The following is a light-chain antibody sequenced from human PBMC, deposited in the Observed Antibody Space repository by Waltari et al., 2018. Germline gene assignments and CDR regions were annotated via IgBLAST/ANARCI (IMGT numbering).Light chain of an antibody. CDR3: MQGTHWPRT. Sequence: DVVMTQSPLSLPVTLGQPASISCRSSQSLLYSDGYTYLNWFQQRPDQSPRRLIYKVSYRDPGVPDRFSGSGSGTDFTLKISRVEAEDVGVYYCMQGTHWPRTFGQGTKVEIK. CDR1: QSLLYSDGYTY. CDR2: KVS. J-gene: IGKJ1*01. V-gene: IGKV2-30*01.